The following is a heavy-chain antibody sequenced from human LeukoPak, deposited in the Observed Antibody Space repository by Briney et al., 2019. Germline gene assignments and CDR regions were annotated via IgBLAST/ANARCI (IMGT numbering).Heavy chain of an antibody. Sequence: SETLPLTCAVYGGSFSGYYWSWIRQPPGKGLAWIGEINHSGSTNYNPSLKSRVTISVDTSKNQFSLKLSSVTAADTAVYYCARDGNVVVLPRRFNYYYYYGTDVWGQGTTVTVSS. V-gene: IGHV4-34*01. J-gene: IGHJ6*02. D-gene: IGHD2-15*01. CDR3: ARDGNVVVLPRRFNYYYYYGTDV. CDR2: INHSGST. CDR1: GGSFSGYY.